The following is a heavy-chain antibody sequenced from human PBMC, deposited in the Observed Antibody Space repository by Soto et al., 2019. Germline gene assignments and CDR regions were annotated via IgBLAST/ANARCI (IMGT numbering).Heavy chain of an antibody. CDR3: VRRHVSATGIDWFDP. CDR1: GYTFTSYG. D-gene: IGHD6-13*01. J-gene: IGHJ5*02. Sequence: ASVKVSCKASGYTFTSYGIHWVRQAPGQRLEWMGWINAANGDTKYSPKFQGRVTITRDTSASTAYMELSSLRSEDTAVYYCVRRHVSATGIDWFDPWGQGNLVTFSS. V-gene: IGHV1-3*01. CDR2: INAANGDT.